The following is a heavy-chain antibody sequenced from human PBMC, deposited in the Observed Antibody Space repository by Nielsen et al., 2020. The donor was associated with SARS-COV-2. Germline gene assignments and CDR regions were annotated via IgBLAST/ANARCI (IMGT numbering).Heavy chain of an antibody. CDR2: IYYSGST. CDR3: AREGGKKCSGGSCEGWGY. CDR1: GGSITGYY. Sequence: SETLSLTYTVSGGSITGYYWSWIRQPPGKGLEWIGYIYYSGSTNYNPSLKSRVTISVDPSKNQFSLRLRSVTAADTAVYYCAREGGKKCSGGSCEGWGYWGQGTLVTVSS. J-gene: IGHJ4*02. D-gene: IGHD2-15*01. V-gene: IGHV4-59*13.